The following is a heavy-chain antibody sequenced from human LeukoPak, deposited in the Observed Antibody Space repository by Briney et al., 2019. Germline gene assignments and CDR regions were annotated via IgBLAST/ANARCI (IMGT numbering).Heavy chain of an antibody. V-gene: IGHV3-23*01. Sequence: GGSLRLSCAASGFMFKSYAMGWVRQAPGKGLEWLSGITGRGDDTKYADSVKGRFIISRDNSKNTVHLHLNGLTVEDAAVYYCAKDIFSSVGTPDYWGQGTRVTVSS. CDR2: ITGRGDDT. J-gene: IGHJ4*02. CDR3: AKDIFSSVGTPDY. D-gene: IGHD3-3*02. CDR1: GFMFKSYA.